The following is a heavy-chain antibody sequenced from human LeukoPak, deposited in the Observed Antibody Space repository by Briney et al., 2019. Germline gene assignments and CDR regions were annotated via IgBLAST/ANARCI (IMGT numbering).Heavy chain of an antibody. D-gene: IGHD3-3*01. CDR2: LYSGGST. Sequence: GGSLRLSCAASGFTVSSNYMTWVRQAPGKGLEWVSVLYSGGSTYYADSVKGGLTISRDNYNNTLYLQKNSLRAEDTAVYYWARGGVTNTYGAFDIWGQGTMVTVSS. V-gene: IGHV3-53*01. CDR3: ARGGVTNTYGAFDI. CDR1: GFTVSSNY. J-gene: IGHJ3*02.